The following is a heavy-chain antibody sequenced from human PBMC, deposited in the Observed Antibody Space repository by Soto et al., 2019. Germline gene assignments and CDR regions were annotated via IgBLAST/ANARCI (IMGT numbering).Heavy chain of an antibody. D-gene: IGHD2-21*02. V-gene: IGHV4-61*01. CDR2: IYYSGST. J-gene: IGHJ5*02. Sequence: QVQLQESGPGLVKPSETLSLTCTVSGGSVSSGSYYWSWIRQPPGKGLEWIGYIYYSGSTNYNPSFKSRVTISVDTSKNQFSLKLSSVTAADTAAYYCARDVLAYCGGDCYWGNNWFDPWGQGTLVTVSS. CDR3: ARDVLAYCGGDCYWGNNWFDP. CDR1: GGSVSSGSYY.